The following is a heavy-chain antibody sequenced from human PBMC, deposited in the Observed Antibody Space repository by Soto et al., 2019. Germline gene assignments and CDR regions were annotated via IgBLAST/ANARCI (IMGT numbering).Heavy chain of an antibody. CDR1: GFTFSIYG. J-gene: IGHJ6*03. CDR3: ARSIVVVPAATAAHMDG. Sequence: GGSLRLSCAASGFTFSIYGMHWIRQAPGKGLEWVAVIWYDGSNKYYADSVKGRFTISRDNSKNTLYLQMNSLRAEDTAVYYCARSIVVVPAATAAHMDGWGKGTAVTVSS. CDR2: IWYDGSNK. V-gene: IGHV3-33*01. D-gene: IGHD2-2*01.